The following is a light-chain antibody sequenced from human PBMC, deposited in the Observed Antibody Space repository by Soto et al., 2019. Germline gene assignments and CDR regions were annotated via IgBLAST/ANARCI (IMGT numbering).Light chain of an antibody. CDR1: NRDVGGYNY. Sequence: QSALTQPASVSGSPGQSITIPCTGTNRDVGGYNYVSWYQHHPGKAPKLMIYEVFNRPSGVSSRFSGSKSGSTASLTISGLQAEDEADYYCSSYTTTKTLDVFGTGTKLTVL. CDR2: EVF. CDR3: SSYTTTKTLDV. V-gene: IGLV2-14*01. J-gene: IGLJ1*01.